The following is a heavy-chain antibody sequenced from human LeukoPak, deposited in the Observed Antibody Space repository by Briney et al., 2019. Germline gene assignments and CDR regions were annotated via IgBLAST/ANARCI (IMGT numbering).Heavy chain of an antibody. V-gene: IGHV3-74*01. Sequence: PGGSLRLSCAASGFTFSGYWMHWVRQAPGKGLVWVSRVSTDGNIISYADSVKGRFTISRDNAKNTVYLQMNSLRAEDTAVYYCVRDRTTVTLFDSWGQGTLVTVSS. CDR3: VRDRTTVTLFDS. J-gene: IGHJ4*02. CDR1: GFTFSGYW. CDR2: VSTDGNII. D-gene: IGHD4-17*01.